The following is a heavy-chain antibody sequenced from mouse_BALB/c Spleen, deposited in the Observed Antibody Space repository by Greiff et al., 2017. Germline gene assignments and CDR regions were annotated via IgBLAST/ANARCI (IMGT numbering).Heavy chain of an antibody. D-gene: IGHD1-1*01. CDR3: ASSSYNY. J-gene: IGHJ2*01. Sequence: VQLQQSGAELAKPGASVKMSCKASGYTFTSYWMHWVKQRPGQGLEWIGYINPSTGYTEYNQKFKDKATLTADKSSSTAYMQLSSLTSEDSAVYYCASSSYNYWGQGTTLTVSS. V-gene: IGHV1-7*01. CDR1: GYTFTSYW. CDR2: INPSTGYT.